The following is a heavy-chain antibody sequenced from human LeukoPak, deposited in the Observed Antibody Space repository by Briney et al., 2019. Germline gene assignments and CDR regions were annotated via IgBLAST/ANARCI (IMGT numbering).Heavy chain of an antibody. Sequence: ASVKVSCKASGYTFTGYYMHWVRQAPGQGLEWMGRINPNSGGTNYAQEFQGRVTMTRDTSISTAYMELSRLRSDDTAVYYCARGYYGSGSYYVLDYWGQGTLVTVSS. D-gene: IGHD3-10*01. J-gene: IGHJ4*02. CDR2: INPNSGGT. V-gene: IGHV1-2*06. CDR3: ARGYYGSGSYYVLDY. CDR1: GYTFTGYY.